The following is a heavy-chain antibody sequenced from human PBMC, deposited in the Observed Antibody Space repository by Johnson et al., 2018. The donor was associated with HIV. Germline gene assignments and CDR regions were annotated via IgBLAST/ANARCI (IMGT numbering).Heavy chain of an antibody. D-gene: IGHD3-22*01. Sequence: EVQLVESGGGLVQPGGSLRLSCAASGFTFSSSWMSWVRQAPGKGLEWVANIKQDGSEKYYAESVKGRFTISRDNSNNTLYLQMNSLRTEDTAVYYCAREHGPDEGYYDGRYYSGFDIWGQGTMVTVSS. CDR1: GFTFSSSW. V-gene: IGHV3-7*01. CDR2: IKQDGSEK. CDR3: AREHGPDEGYYDGRYYSGFDI. J-gene: IGHJ3*02.